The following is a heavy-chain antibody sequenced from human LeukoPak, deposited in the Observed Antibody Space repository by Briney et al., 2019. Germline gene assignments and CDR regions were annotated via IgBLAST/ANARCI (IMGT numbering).Heavy chain of an antibody. Sequence: GGSLRLSCAASGFTFSSYAMSWVRQVPGQGLDWVSAISSSGGRVYYADSVKGRFNISRDNSKNTVSLQMNSLRPEDTAVYYCAKGSFTMVQGVPSEYFQHWGQGSLVIVS. CDR1: GFTFSSYA. CDR2: ISSSGGRV. D-gene: IGHD3-10*01. V-gene: IGHV3-23*01. CDR3: AKGSFTMVQGVPSEYFQH. J-gene: IGHJ1*01.